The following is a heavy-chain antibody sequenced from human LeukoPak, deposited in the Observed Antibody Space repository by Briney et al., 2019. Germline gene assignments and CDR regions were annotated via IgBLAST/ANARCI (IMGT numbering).Heavy chain of an antibody. CDR2: IYYSGST. J-gene: IGHJ3*02. CDR1: GGSISSGGYC. Sequence: PSETLSLTCTVSGGSISSGGYCWSWIRQHRGKGRGWIGYIYYSGSTYYTPPLKSRVTMSVDTSKNQFSLKLSSVTAADTAVYYCARDRPHRQSQGAFDIWGQGTMVTVSS. V-gene: IGHV4-31*03. CDR3: ARDRPHRQSQGAFDI.